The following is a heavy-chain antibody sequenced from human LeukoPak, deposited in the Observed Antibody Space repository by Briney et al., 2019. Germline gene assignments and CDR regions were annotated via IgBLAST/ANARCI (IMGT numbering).Heavy chain of an antibody. J-gene: IGHJ5*02. CDR1: GGTFSSYA. D-gene: IGHD1-14*01. V-gene: IGHV1-69*04. CDR3: ATSISGGWFDP. Sequence: SVKVSCKASGGTFSSYAISWVRQAPGQGLEWMGRIIPILGIANYAQKFQGRVTITADKSTSTAYMELSSLRSEDTAVYYCATSISGGWFDPWGQGTLVTVSS. CDR2: IIPILGIA.